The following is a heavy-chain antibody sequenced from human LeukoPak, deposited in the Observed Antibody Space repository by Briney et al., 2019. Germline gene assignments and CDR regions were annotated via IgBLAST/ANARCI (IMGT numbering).Heavy chain of an antibody. J-gene: IGHJ4*02. CDR1: GGSISSYY. Sequence: PSETLSLTCTVSGGSISSYYWSWIRQPPGKGLEWIEYIYYSGSTNYNPSLKSRVTISVDTSKNQFSLKLSSVTAADTAVYYCARERETAYDILTGGDFDYWGQGTLVTVSS. CDR3: ARERETAYDILTGGDFDY. D-gene: IGHD3-9*01. V-gene: IGHV4-59*01. CDR2: IYYSGST.